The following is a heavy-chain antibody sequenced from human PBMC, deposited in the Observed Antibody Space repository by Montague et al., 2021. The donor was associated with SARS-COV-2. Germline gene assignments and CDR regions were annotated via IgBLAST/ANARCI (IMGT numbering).Heavy chain of an antibody. V-gene: IGHV4-39*01. CDR1: GGSISSSSYY. CDR3: ARRLVGYYYYGMDV. Sequence: SETLSLTCTVSGGSISSSSYYWGWIRQPSGKGLEWIGSIYYSGSTYYNPSLKSRVTISVDTSKNQFSLKLSSVTAADTAVYYCARRLVGYYYYGMDVWGQGTTVTVSS. D-gene: IGHD6-6*01. J-gene: IGHJ6*02. CDR2: IYYSGST.